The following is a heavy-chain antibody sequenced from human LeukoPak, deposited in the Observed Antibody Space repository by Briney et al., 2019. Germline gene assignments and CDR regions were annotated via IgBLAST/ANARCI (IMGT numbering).Heavy chain of an antibody. CDR1: GGTFSSYA. CDR3: ARDIRGARSSPFNAFDI. D-gene: IGHD1-26*01. J-gene: IGHJ3*02. V-gene: IGHV1-69*05. Sequence: ASVKVSCKASGGTFSSYASSWVRQAPGQGLEWMGRIIPIFGTANYAQEFQGRVTITTDESTSTAYMELGSLRSEDTAVYYCARDIRGARSSPFNAFDIWGQGTMVTVSS. CDR2: IIPIFGTA.